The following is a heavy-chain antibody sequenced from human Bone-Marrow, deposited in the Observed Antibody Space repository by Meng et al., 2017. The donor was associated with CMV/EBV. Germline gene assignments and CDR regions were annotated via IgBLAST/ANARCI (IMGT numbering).Heavy chain of an antibody. D-gene: IGHD1-26*01. J-gene: IGHJ4*02. Sequence: GGSLRLSCAASGFTFSSYAMSWVRQAPGKGLEWVSVIYSGGSSTYYADSVKGRFTISRDNSKNTLYLQMNSLRAEDTAVYYCAKVGSKWSFDYWGQGTLVTVYS. CDR3: AKVGSKWSFDY. CDR1: GFTFSSYA. CDR2: IYSGGSST. V-gene: IGHV3-23*03.